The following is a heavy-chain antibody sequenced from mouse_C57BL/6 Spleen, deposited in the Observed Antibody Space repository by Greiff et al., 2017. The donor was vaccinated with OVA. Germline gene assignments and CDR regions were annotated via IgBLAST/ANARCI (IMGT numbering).Heavy chain of an antibody. V-gene: IGHV1-26*01. D-gene: IGHD3-3*01. CDR3: ASSGTDWYFDV. CDR1: GYTFTDYY. CDR2: INPNNGGT. J-gene: IGHJ1*03. Sequence: VQLKQSGPELVKPGASVKISCKASGYTFTDYYMNWVKQSHGKSLEWIGDINPNNGGTSYNQKFKGKATLTVDKSSSTAYMELRSLTSEDSAVYYCASSGTDWYFDVWGTGTTVTVSS.